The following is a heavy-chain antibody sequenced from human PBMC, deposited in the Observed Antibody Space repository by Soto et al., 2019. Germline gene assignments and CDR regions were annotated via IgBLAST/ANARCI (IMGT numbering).Heavy chain of an antibody. D-gene: IGHD4-17*01. V-gene: IGHV4-30-4*01. Sequence: QVQLQESGPGLVKPSQTLSLTCTVSGGSISSGDYYWRWIRQPPGKGLEWIGYIYYSGSTYYNPSLKSRGTISVDTSKNQFSLKLSPVTAADTAVYYCARDGHEADGWFDPWGQGTLVTVSS. CDR2: IYYSGST. CDR3: ARDGHEADGWFDP. J-gene: IGHJ5*02. CDR1: GGSISSGDYY.